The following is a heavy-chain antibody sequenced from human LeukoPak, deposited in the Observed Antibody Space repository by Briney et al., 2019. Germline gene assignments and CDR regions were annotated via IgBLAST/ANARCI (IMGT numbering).Heavy chain of an antibody. CDR1: GFTFSRYA. CDR3: ASTTQGYSSSWYPDY. CDR2: ITGSGTTT. D-gene: IGHD6-13*01. J-gene: IGHJ4*02. Sequence: PGGSLRLSCAASGFTFSRYAMSWVRQAPGKGLEWVSGITGSGTTTYYSDSVKGRFTISRDNSKNTLYLQMNSLRAEDTAVYYCASTTQGYSSSWYPDYWGQGTLVTVSS. V-gene: IGHV3-23*01.